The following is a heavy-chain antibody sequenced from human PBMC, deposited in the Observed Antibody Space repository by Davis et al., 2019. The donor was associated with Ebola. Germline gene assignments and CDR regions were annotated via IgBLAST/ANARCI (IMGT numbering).Heavy chain of an antibody. Sequence: GESLKISCAASGFTFSSYWMHWVRQAPGKGLVWVSRINSDGSDMSYADSVKGRFTISRDNAKDTLHLQLNSLRAEDTAVYYCARGRGYCSSTSCYLFDYWGQGTLVTVSS. V-gene: IGHV3-74*01. CDR3: ARGRGYCSSTSCYLFDY. J-gene: IGHJ4*02. D-gene: IGHD2-2*01. CDR1: GFTFSSYW. CDR2: INSDGSDM.